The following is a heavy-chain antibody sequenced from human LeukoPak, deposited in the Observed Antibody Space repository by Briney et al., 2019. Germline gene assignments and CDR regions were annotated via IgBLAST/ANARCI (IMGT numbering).Heavy chain of an antibody. Sequence: GASVKVSCKASGYTFTSYYMHWVRQAPGQGLVWMGIINPSGGSTRYAQKFQGRVTMTRDMSTSTVYMELSSLRSEDTAVYYCARGVATTDYYYYYMDVWGKGTTVTVSS. V-gene: IGHV1-46*01. CDR2: INPSGGST. CDR1: GYTFTSYY. CDR3: ARGVATTDYYYYYMDV. J-gene: IGHJ6*03. D-gene: IGHD5-12*01.